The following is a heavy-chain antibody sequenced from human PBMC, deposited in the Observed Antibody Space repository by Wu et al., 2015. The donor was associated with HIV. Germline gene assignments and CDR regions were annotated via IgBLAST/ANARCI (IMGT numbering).Heavy chain of an antibody. CDR3: ARERAPTYYDFWSDQPEGTYYYMDV. CDR1: GYTFSDFS. D-gene: IGHD3-3*01. V-gene: IGHV1-2*02. Sequence: QAQLLQSGAEVKKPGASVRVSCKASGYTFSDFSIHWVRQALGQGPEWMGWIKPRTGDTSFAQKFQGRLSMTTDTSISTAYMELSSLRSEDTAVYYCARERAPTYYDFWSDQPEGTYYYMDVWGKGTTVTVSS. J-gene: IGHJ6*03. CDR2: IKPRTGDT.